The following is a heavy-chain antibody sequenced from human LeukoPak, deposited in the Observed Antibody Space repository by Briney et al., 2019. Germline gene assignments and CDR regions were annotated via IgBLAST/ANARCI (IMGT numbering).Heavy chain of an antibody. CDR1: GFTVSTDY. D-gene: IGHD3-9*01. J-gene: IGHJ4*02. CDR2: IYSGGSI. V-gene: IGHV3-53*01. CDR3: ASAKRYFDWPDY. Sequence: GGSLRLSCAASGFTVSTDYMNWVRQAPGKGLEWVSVIYSGGSIYYADSVKGRFTISRDSSKNTLYLQMNSLRAEDTAVYYCASAKRYFDWPDYWGQGTLVTVSS.